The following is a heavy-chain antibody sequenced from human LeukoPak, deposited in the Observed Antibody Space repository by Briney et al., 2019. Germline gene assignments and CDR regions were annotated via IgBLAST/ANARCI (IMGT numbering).Heavy chain of an antibody. CDR1: GGSIRSSYYY. CDR3: ARPNYGDYFGAFDI. CDR2: IYDSGST. V-gene: IGHV4-39*01. J-gene: IGHJ3*02. Sequence: PSETLSLTCTVSGGSIRSSYYYWGWIRQPPGKGLEWIGSIYDSGSTYYNPSLKSRVTISVDTSKNQFSLKLSSVTAADTAVYYCARPNYGDYFGAFDIWGQGTMVTVSS. D-gene: IGHD4-17*01.